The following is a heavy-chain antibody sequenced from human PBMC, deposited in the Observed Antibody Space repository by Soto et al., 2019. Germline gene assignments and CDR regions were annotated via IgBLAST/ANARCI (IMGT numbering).Heavy chain of an antibody. CDR3: AKGVSFSPAFYFDS. D-gene: IGHD1-26*01. CDR2: MSGSGGTT. J-gene: IGHJ4*02. CDR1: GFTFRFSFSSYA. V-gene: IGHV3-23*01. Sequence: EVQLLESGGGLVQPGGSLRVSCPASGFTFRFSFSSYAMAWVRRAPGKGLEWVAGMSGSGGTTYYADSVKGRFTVSRDNSKNTLYSEMNSLRAEDTGVYYCAKGVSFSPAFYFDSWGQGTLVTVSS.